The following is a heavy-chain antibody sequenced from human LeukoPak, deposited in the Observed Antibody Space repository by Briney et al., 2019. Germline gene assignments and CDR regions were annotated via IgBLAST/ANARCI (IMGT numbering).Heavy chain of an antibody. Sequence: PSETLSLTCVVYGGSFSGYYWSWIRQPPGKGLEWIGEINHSGSTNYNPSLKSRVTISVDTSKNQFSLKLSSVTAADTAVYYCARSRVVRYSSGWDYWGQGTLVTVSS. V-gene: IGHV4-34*01. CDR2: INHSGST. J-gene: IGHJ4*02. CDR3: ARSRVVRYSSGWDY. CDR1: GGSFSGYY. D-gene: IGHD6-19*01.